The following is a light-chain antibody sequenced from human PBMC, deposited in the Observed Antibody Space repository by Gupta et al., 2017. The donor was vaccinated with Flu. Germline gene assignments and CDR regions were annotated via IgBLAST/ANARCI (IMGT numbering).Light chain of an antibody. CDR1: QDINNY. Sequence: DIQLTQSPSSLSASVGDRVTITCQASQDINNYLDWYQQKPGKAPKLLIYDASNLETGVPSRFSGSGSGTDFTFTISSLQPEDIATYFCQQYGNLPLTFGGGTTVES. CDR3: QQYGNLPLT. CDR2: DAS. J-gene: IGKJ4*01. V-gene: IGKV1-33*01.